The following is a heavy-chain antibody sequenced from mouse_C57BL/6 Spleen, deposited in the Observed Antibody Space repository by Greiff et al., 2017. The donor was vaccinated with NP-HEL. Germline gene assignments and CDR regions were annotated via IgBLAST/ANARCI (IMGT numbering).Heavy chain of an antibody. D-gene: IGHD4-1*01. V-gene: IGHV1-26*01. CDR1: GYTFTDYY. CDR2: INPNNGGT. J-gene: IGHJ4*01. CDR3: ARVYLGAMDY. Sequence: EVQLQQSGPELVKPGASVKISCKASGYTFTDYYMNWVKQSHGKSLEWIGEINPNNGGTSYNQKFKGKATLTVDKSSSTAYMELRSLTSEDSAVYYWARVYLGAMDYWGQGTSVTVAS.